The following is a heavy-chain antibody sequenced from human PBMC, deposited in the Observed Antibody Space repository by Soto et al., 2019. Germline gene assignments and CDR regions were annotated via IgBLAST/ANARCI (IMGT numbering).Heavy chain of an antibody. CDR2: ISTYNGDT. CDR1: GYTFTSYG. Sequence: QVQLVQSGAVVSKPGASVKVSCKASGYTFTSYGISWVRQAPGQGLEWMGWISTYNGDTHYTEKLQDRVTMTRDTSTSTDYMELRSLRSDDTAVYYCARSNGIAAAGPPFDYWGQGTLVTVSS. J-gene: IGHJ4*02. V-gene: IGHV1-18*01. CDR3: ARSNGIAAAGPPFDY. D-gene: IGHD6-13*01.